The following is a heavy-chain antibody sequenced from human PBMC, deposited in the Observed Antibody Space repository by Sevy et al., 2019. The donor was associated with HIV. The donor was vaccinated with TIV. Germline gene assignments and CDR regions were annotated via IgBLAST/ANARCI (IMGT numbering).Heavy chain of an antibody. D-gene: IGHD2-15*01. CDR3: AREGAPYRNIRYCSGDNCYYNWFDP. CDR2: ISDDGNNK. V-gene: IGHV3-30*10. CDR1: GFIFNDYA. Sequence: WGSLRLSCAASGFIFNDYAMHWVRQAPGKGLEWVAVISDDGNNKYYTDSVEGRFTISRDNSKDTLYLQMNSLRAVDTAIYYCAREGAPYRNIRYCSGDNCYYNWFDPWGQGTLVTVSS. J-gene: IGHJ5*02.